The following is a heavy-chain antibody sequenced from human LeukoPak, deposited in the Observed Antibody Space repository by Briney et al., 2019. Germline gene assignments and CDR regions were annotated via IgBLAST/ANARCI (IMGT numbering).Heavy chain of an antibody. CDR2: IYYRGST. CDR1: GGSISSSSYY. J-gene: IGHJ5*02. Sequence: PETLSLTCTVSGGSISSSSYYWGWIRQPPGKGLEWIGSIYYRGSTYYNPSLKSRVTISVDTSKNQFSLKLSSVTAADTAVYYCARRESNWFDPWGQGTLVTVSS. CDR3: ARRESNWFDP. V-gene: IGHV4-39*01.